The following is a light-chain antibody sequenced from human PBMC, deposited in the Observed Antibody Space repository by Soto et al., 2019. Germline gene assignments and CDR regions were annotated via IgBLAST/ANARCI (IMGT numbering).Light chain of an antibody. V-gene: IGKV3-11*01. CDR2: DAS. Sequence: IVLTQSPATLPLSPGERATLSCRASQSVSSYLAWYQQKPGQAPRLLIYDASNRATGIPARFSGSGSGTDFTLTISSLEPEDFAVYYCQQRGNWPWTFGQGTKVEIK. J-gene: IGKJ1*01. CDR3: QQRGNWPWT. CDR1: QSVSSY.